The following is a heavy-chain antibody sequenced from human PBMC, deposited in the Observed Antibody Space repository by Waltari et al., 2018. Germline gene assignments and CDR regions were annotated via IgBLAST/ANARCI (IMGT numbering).Heavy chain of an antibody. CDR3: ARDDWNSESYFDY. Sequence: QVQLVESGGGVVQPGRSLRLSCAASGFTFSSYGMHWVRQAPGKGLEWVAVIWYDGSNKYYADSVKGRFTISRDKSKNTLYLQMNSLRAEDTAVYYCARDDWNSESYFDYWGQGTLVTVSS. J-gene: IGHJ4*02. D-gene: IGHD1-7*01. V-gene: IGHV3-33*01. CDR1: GFTFSSYG. CDR2: IWYDGSNK.